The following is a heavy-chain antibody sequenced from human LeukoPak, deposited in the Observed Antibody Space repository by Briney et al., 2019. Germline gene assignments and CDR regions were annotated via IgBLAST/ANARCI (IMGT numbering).Heavy chain of an antibody. J-gene: IGHJ4*02. CDR2: IYYSGST. D-gene: IGHD6-19*01. CDR3: AREKGYSSGPDY. V-gene: IGHV4-61*01. CDR1: GGSISSSSYY. Sequence: PSETLSLTCTVSGGSISSSSYYWSWIRQPPGKGLEWIGYIYYSGSTNYNPSLKSRVTISVDTSKNQFSLKLSSVTAADTAVYYCAREKGYSSGPDYWGQGTLATVSS.